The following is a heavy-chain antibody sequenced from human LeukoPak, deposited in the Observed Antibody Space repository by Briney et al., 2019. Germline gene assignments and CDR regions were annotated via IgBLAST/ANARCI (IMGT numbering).Heavy chain of an antibody. CDR1: GFTFSDYY. V-gene: IGHV3-11*05. CDR3: ARAPYSSSWYYFDY. Sequence: PGGSLRLSCAASGFTFSDYYMSWIRQAPGKGLEWVSYIISSSSYTNYADSVKGRFTISRDNAKNSLYLQMNSLRAEDTAVYYCARAPYSSSWYYFDYWGQGTLVTVSS. CDR2: IISSSSYT. J-gene: IGHJ4*02. D-gene: IGHD6-13*01.